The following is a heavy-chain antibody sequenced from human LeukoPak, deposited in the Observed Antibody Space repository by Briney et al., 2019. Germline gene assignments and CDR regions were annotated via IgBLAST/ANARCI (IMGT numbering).Heavy chain of an antibody. D-gene: IGHD3-22*01. J-gene: IGHJ4*02. CDR1: GFTFDDYA. Sequence: PGGSLRLSCAASGFTFDDYAMHWVRQAPGKGLEWVSGISWNSDSIGYADSVKGRFTISRDNAKNSLYLQMNSLRAEDTALYYCAKSVMIVVVITPFEYWGQGTLVTVSS. V-gene: IGHV3-9*01. CDR2: ISWNSDSI. CDR3: AKSVMIVVVITPFEY.